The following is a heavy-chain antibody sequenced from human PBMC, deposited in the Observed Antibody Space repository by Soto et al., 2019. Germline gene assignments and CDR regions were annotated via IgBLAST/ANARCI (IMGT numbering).Heavy chain of an antibody. J-gene: IGHJ4*02. Sequence: GSLRLSCAPSAFTFTNYEMNWGRQAPGKGLEWISYISSSGKTISYADSVKGRFTISRDNAKNSLYLQMNSLRAEDTAVYYCARDPEKYSGSDLGIDYWGQGTLVTVSS. CDR2: ISSSGKTI. CDR1: AFTFTNYE. CDR3: ARDPEKYSGSDLGIDY. V-gene: IGHV3-48*03. D-gene: IGHD5-12*01.